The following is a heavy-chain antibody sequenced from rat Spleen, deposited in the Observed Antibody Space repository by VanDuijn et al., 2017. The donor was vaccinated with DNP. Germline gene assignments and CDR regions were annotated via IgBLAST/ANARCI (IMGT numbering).Heavy chain of an antibody. J-gene: IGHJ3*01. V-gene: IGHV2-19*01. CDR2: IRTGGNT. CDR1: GFSLTDYH. CDR3: TRGYNSYRNWFAY. D-gene: IGHD1-8*01. Sequence: QVQLKESGPGLVQPSQTLSLTCSVSGFSLTDYHVHWVRQPPGKGLEWLGRIRTGGNTDYNSALKSRLSISRATSKSQVLLTMNGLQTEDTAIYFCTRGYNSYRNWFAYWGQGTLVTVSS.